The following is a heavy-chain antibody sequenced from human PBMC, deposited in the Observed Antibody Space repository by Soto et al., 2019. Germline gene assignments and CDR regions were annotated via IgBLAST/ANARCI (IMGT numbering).Heavy chain of an antibody. CDR1: GGSISSYY. V-gene: IGHV4-59*01. Sequence: KTSETLSLTCTVSGGSISSYYWSWIRQPPGKGLEWIGYIYYSGSTNYNPSLKSRVTISVDTSKNQFSLKLSSVTAADTAVYYCERANGYSSGWLVDYWGQGTLVTVXS. CDR3: ERANGYSSGWLVDY. CDR2: IYYSGST. J-gene: IGHJ4*02. D-gene: IGHD6-19*01.